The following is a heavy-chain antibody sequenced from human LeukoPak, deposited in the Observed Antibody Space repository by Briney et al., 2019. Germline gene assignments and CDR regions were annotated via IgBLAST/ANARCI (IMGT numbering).Heavy chain of an antibody. CDR1: GFTFSSYG. CDR2: IWYDGSNK. J-gene: IGHJ4*02. Sequence: GRSLRLSCAASGFTFSSYGMHWVRQAPGKGLEWVAVIWYDGSNKYYADSVKGRFTISRDNSKNTLYLQMNSLRAEDTAVYYCARGAVADSFPLIDYWGQGTLVTVSS. CDR3: ARGAVADSFPLIDY. D-gene: IGHD6-19*01. V-gene: IGHV3-33*01.